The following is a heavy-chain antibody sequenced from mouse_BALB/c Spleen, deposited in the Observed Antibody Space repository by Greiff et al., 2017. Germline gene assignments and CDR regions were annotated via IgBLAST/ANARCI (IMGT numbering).Heavy chain of an antibody. CDR1: GFTFSSYG. D-gene: IGHD4-1*01. V-gene: IGHV5-6-3*01. CDR3: ARENWEWFAY. CDR2: INSNGGST. Sequence: EVQLVESGGGLVQPGGSLKLSCAASGFTFSSYGMSWVRQTPDKRLELVATINSNGGSTYYPDSVKGRFTISRDNAKNTLYLQMSSLKSEDTAMYYCARENWEWFAYWGQGTLVTVSA. J-gene: IGHJ3*01.